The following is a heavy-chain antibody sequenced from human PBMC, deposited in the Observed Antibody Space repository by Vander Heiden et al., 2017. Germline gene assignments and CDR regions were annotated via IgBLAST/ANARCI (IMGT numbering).Heavy chain of an antibody. V-gene: IGHV3-74*03. D-gene: IGHD5-12*01. CDR3: VRDSGYHFDY. J-gene: IGHJ4*02. Sequence: EVQLVESGGGLVQPGGSLRLSCAASGFTFSNHWLHWVRQAPGKGLVWVARVTGDGTSITDADFVKGRFTLSRDNAKNTVLLQMNSLRAEDTAVYYCVRDSGYHFDYWGQGTLVIVSS. CDR2: VTGDGTSI. CDR1: GFTFSNHW.